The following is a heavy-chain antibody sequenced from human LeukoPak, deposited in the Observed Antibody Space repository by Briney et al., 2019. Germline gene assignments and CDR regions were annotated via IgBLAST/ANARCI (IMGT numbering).Heavy chain of an antibody. D-gene: IGHD3-10*01. CDR3: AKGASGFGELGDAFDI. V-gene: IGHV3-9*01. CDR1: GFTFDDYA. Sequence: PGRSLRLSCAASGFTFDDYAMHWVRHAPGKGLEWVSGISWNSGSIGYADSVKGRFTISRDNAKNSLYLQMNSLRAEDTALYYCAKGASGFGELGDAFDIWGQGTMVTVSS. CDR2: ISWNSGSI. J-gene: IGHJ3*02.